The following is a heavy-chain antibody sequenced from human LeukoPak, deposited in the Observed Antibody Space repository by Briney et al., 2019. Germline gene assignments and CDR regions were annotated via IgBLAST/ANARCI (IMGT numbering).Heavy chain of an antibody. V-gene: IGHV3-30*01. CDR2: ISSGGTYE. D-gene: IGHD3-10*01. Sequence: GGSLRLSCAASGFTFSNYAMHWVRQAPGKGLEWVSLISSGGTYEYYSDSVKGRFTISRDNSKNTLYLQLNSLRAEDTAVYYCARDSTYYYDSGSSGPHYFDNWGQGTLVTVSS. J-gene: IGHJ4*02. CDR3: ARDSTYYYDSGSSGPHYFDN. CDR1: GFTFSNYA.